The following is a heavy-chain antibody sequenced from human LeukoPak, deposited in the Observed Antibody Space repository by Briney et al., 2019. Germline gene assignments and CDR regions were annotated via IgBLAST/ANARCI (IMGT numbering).Heavy chain of an antibody. Sequence: GRSLRLSCTASGFTFGDYGMSWVRQAPGEGLEWVGFIRSKPYGGTTEYAASVKGRSTISRDDSESIAYLQMNSLKTEDTAVYYCTRGGYYDSSGYYLLFDYWGQGTLVTVSS. V-gene: IGHV3-49*04. D-gene: IGHD3-22*01. J-gene: IGHJ4*02. CDR1: GFTFGDYG. CDR2: IRSKPYGGTT. CDR3: TRGGYYDSSGYYLLFDY.